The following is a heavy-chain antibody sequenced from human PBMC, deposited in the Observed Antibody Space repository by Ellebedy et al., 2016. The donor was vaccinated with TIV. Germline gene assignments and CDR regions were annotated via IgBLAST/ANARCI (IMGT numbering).Heavy chain of an antibody. CDR1: GFTFSTYW. V-gene: IGHV3-7*01. CDR3: LPHDGLGY. Sequence: PGGSLRLSCAASGFTFSTYWMGWVRQAAGKGLEWVANTKQGGSEKYYVDSVMGRFTISRDNAKNSLYLQMNSLRADDTAVYYCLPHDGLGYWGQGTLVTVSS. J-gene: IGHJ4*02. D-gene: IGHD1-1*01. CDR2: TKQGGSEK.